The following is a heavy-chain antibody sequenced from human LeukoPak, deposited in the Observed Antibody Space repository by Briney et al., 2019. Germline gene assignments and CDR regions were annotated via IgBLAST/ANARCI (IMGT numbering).Heavy chain of an antibody. D-gene: IGHD2-15*01. CDR3: ARGLYCSGGSCYFGY. V-gene: IGHV4-34*01. CDR1: GGSFSGYY. CDR2: INHSGST. Sequence: SETLSLTCAVYGGSFSGYYWSWIRQPPGKGLEWIGEINHSGSTNYNPSLKNRVTISVDTSKNQFSLKLSSVTAADTAVYYCARGLYCSGGSCYFGYWGQGTLVTVSS. J-gene: IGHJ4*02.